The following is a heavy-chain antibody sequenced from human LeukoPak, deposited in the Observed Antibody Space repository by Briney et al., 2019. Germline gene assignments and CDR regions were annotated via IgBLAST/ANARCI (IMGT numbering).Heavy chain of an antibody. D-gene: IGHD6-25*01. CDR1: GFTFSSYA. V-gene: IGHV3-23*01. J-gene: IGHJ5*02. CDR3: AKLATATGKPWFDP. CDR2: ISGGGGGT. Sequence: PGGSLRLSCAASGFTFSSYAMTWVRQAPGTGLEWVSAISGGGGGTYYADSVKGRFTISRDNSKNTLYLQMNSLRAEDTAVYYCAKLATATGKPWFDPWGQGTLVTVSS.